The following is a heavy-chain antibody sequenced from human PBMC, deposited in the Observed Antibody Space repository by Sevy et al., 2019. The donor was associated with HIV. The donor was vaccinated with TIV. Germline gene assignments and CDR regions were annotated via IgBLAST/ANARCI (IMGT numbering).Heavy chain of an antibody. CDR1: GFKFDDYA. J-gene: IGHJ4*02. V-gene: IGHV3-9*01. CDR3: AKDLRRGDILTGYLNY. CDR2: ITWNGGRT. D-gene: IGHD3-9*01. Sequence: GGSLRLSCTASGFKFDDYAMHWVRQPPGKGLEWVSGITWNGGRTGYADSVKGRFIISRENTKSSLYLKMNSLRAEDTALYYCAKDLRRGDILTGYLNYWGQGILVTVSS.